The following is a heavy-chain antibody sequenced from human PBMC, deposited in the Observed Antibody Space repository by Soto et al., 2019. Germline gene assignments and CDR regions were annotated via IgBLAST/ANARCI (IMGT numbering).Heavy chain of an antibody. D-gene: IGHD5-18*01. CDR2: INHSGST. CDR1: GGSFSGYY. V-gene: IGHV4-34*01. Sequence: SETLSLTCAVYGGSFSGYYWSWIRQPPGKGLEWIGEINHSGSTNYNPSLKSRVTISVDTSKNQFSLKLSSVTAADTAVYYCARTGYSYGYPNDYWGQGTLVTV. J-gene: IGHJ4*02. CDR3: ARTGYSYGYPNDY.